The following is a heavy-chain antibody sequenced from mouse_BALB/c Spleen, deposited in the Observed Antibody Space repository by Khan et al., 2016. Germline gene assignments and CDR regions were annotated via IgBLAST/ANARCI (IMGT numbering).Heavy chain of an antibody. Sequence: VQLKQSGAELVKPGASVKLSCTASGFNIKDTYMHWVKQRPEQGLEWIGRIDPANGNTKYDPKFQGKATITADTSSNTAYLQLSSLTSEATAVYYCARATAAAYWGQGTLVTVSA. CDR3: ARATAAAY. V-gene: IGHV14-3*02. CDR2: IDPANGNT. D-gene: IGHD1-2*01. J-gene: IGHJ3*01. CDR1: GFNIKDTY.